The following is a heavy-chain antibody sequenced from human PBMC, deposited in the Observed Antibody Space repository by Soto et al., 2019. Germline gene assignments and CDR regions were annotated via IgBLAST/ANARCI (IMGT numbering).Heavy chain of an antibody. J-gene: IGHJ4*02. D-gene: IGHD1-1*01. CDR3: AKALHNWNDGGWFDY. CDR1: GFTFSSYA. V-gene: IGHV3-23*01. CDR2: ISGSGGST. Sequence: EVPLLESGGGLVQPGGSLRLSCAASGFTFSSYAMSWVRQAPGKGLEWVSAISGSGGSTYYADSVKGRFTISRDNSKNTLYLQMNSLRADDTAVYYCAKALHNWNDGGWFDYWGQGTLVTVSS.